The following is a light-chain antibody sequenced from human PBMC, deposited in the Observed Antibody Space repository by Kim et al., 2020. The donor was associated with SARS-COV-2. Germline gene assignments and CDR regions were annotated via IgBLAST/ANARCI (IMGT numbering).Light chain of an antibody. J-gene: IGLJ2*01. CDR3: VLYLGSGSVL. Sequence: GTVTLPWGLSSGSVSTSYYPSWYQQTAGQAPRTLIHSTNTRSSGVPDRFSGPILGNKAALTITGAQADDESDYYCVLYLGSGSVLIGGGTQLTVL. V-gene: IGLV8-61*01. CDR1: SGSVSTSYY. CDR2: STN.